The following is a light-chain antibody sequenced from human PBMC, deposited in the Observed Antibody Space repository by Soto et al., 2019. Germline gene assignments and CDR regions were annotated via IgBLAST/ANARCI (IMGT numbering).Light chain of an antibody. Sequence: DIQMTQSPSSLSASVGDRVTITCRASQSISSYLNLYQQKPGKAPKLLIYTASNLQTGVPPRFSGSGSGTDFTLTISSLQPEDFATYYCQQSYSTPRVFGQGTKVEIK. CDR3: QQSYSTPRV. CDR2: TAS. V-gene: IGKV1-39*01. CDR1: QSISSY. J-gene: IGKJ1*01.